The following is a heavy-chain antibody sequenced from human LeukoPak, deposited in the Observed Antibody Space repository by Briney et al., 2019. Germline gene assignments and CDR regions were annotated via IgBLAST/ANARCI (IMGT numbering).Heavy chain of an antibody. D-gene: IGHD3-22*01. V-gene: IGHV1-24*01. CDR2: FDPEDGET. J-gene: IGHJ4*02. CDR3: ATDPSPYYYDSSGYMD. Sequence: ASVKVSCKXSGYTLTELSMHWVRQAPGKGLEWMGGFDPEDGETIYAQKFQGRVTMTEDTSTDTAYMELSSLRSEDTAVYYCATDPSPYYYDSSGYMDWGQGTLVTVSS. CDR1: GYTLTELS.